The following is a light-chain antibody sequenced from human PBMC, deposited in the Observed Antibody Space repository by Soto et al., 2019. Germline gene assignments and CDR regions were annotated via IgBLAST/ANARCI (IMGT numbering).Light chain of an antibody. J-gene: IGLJ2*01. CDR3: CSYTSSSTLV. Sequence: QSVLTQPPSVSGSPGQSDTISCTGTSSDVGSYNRVSWYQQPPGTAPKLMIYEVSNRPSGVPDRFSGSKSGNTASLTISGLQAEDEADYYCCSYTSSSTLVFGGGTKLTVL. CDR1: SSDVGSYNR. V-gene: IGLV2-18*02. CDR2: EVS.